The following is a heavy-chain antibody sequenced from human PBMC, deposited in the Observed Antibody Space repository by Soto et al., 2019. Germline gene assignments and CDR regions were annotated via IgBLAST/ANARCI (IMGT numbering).Heavy chain of an antibody. V-gene: IGHV4-59*01. CDR2: IYYSGST. CDR1: GGSISSYY. CDR3: ASFGTGTTGY. D-gene: IGHD1-1*01. Sequence: PSETLSLTCTVSGGSISSYYWSWIRQPPGKGLEWIGYIYYSGSTNYNPSLKSRATISVDTSKNQFSLKLSSVTAADTAVYYCASFGTGTTGYWGQGTLVTVSS. J-gene: IGHJ4*02.